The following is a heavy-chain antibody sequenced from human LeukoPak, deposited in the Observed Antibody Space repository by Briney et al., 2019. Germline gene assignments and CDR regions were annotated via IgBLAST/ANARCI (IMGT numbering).Heavy chain of an antibody. Sequence: PGGSLRLSCAASGFTFSSYEMNWVRQAPGKGLEWVSYISSSGSTIYYADSVKGRFTISRDNAKNSLYLQMNSLRAEDTAVYYCARVKGRSYSGSYFGCWGQGTLVTVSS. J-gene: IGHJ4*02. D-gene: IGHD1-26*01. V-gene: IGHV3-48*03. CDR1: GFTFSSYE. CDR2: ISSSGSTI. CDR3: ARVKGRSYSGSYFGC.